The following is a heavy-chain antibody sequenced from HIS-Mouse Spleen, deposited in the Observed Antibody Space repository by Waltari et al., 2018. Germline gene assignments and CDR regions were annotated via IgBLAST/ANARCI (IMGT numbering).Heavy chain of an antibody. V-gene: IGHV3-23*01. CDR1: GFTFSSYA. J-gene: IGHJ4*02. Sequence: EVQLLESGGGLVQPGGSLRLSCAASGFTFSSYAMSWVRQAPGKGLEWVSAISGSGGSTYYADSVKGRFTISRDNSKNTLYRQMNSLRAEDTAVYYCAKDVGENYYDSSGGFDYWGQGTLVTVSS. D-gene: IGHD3-22*01. CDR3: AKDVGENYYDSSGGFDY. CDR2: ISGSGGST.